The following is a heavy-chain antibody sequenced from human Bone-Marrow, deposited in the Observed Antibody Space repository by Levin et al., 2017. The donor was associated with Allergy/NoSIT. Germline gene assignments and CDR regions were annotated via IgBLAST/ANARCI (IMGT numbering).Heavy chain of an antibody. Sequence: GGSLRLSCAASGFTFDDYAMHWVRQAPGKGLEWVSDISWNSGSIGYADSVKGRFTISRDNAKNSLYLQMNSLRAEDTALYYCAKDIEPRIAAAGAEYFQHWGQGTLVTVSS. V-gene: IGHV3-9*01. CDR2: ISWNSGSI. D-gene: IGHD6-13*01. CDR3: AKDIEPRIAAAGAEYFQH. J-gene: IGHJ1*01. CDR1: GFTFDDYA.